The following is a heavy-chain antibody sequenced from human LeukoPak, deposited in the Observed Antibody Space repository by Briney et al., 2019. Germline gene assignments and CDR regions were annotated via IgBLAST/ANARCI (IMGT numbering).Heavy chain of an antibody. CDR2: ISGSGVST. CDR3: AKDVDRVQSYYFDY. D-gene: IGHD3-22*01. CDR1: GFTFSNYA. J-gene: IGHJ4*02. V-gene: IGHV3-23*01. Sequence: GGSLRLSCAASGFTFSNYAMSWVRQAPGKGLEWVSGISGSGVSTNYADSVKGRFTISRDNSKNTLYLQMNSLRAEDTAIYYCAKDVDRVQSYYFDYWGQGTLVTVSS.